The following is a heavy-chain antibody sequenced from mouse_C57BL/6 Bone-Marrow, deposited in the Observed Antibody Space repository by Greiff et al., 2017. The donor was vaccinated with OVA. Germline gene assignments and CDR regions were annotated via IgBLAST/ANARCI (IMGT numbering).Heavy chain of an antibody. V-gene: IGHV5-12*01. J-gene: IGHJ4*01. CDR2: ISNGGGST. D-gene: IGHD2-4*01. CDR1: GFTFSDYY. Sequence: EVQRVESGGGLVQPGGSLKLSCAASGFTFSDYYMYWVRQTPEKRLEWVAYISNGGGSTYYPDTVKGRFTISRDNAKNTLYLQMSRLKSEDTAMYYCARPYYDRRRAIDYWGQGTSVTVSS. CDR3: ARPYYDRRRAIDY.